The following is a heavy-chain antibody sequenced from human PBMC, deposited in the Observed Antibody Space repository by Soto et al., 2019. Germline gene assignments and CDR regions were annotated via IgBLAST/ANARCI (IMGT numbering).Heavy chain of an antibody. CDR3: ARGVYYDFWSGYLDYYYYGMDV. D-gene: IGHD3-3*01. V-gene: IGHV4-34*01. Sequence: PSETLSLTCAVYGGSFSCYYWSWIRQPPGKGLEWIGEINHRGSTNYNPSLKSRVTISVDTSKNQFSLKLSSVTAADTAVYYCARGVYYDFWSGYLDYYYYGMDVWGQGTTVTV. J-gene: IGHJ6*02. CDR1: GGSFSCYY. CDR2: INHRGST.